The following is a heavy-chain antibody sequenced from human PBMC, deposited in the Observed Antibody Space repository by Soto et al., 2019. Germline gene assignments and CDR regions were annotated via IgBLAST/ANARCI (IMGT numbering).Heavy chain of an antibody. D-gene: IGHD5-12*01. CDR2: IYYSGST. V-gene: IGHV4-39*01. CDR1: GGSISSSSYY. J-gene: IGHJ3*02. CDR3: ARRGRVANDAFDI. Sequence: SETLSLTCTVSGGSISSSSYYWGWIRQPPGKGLEWIGSIYYSGSTYYNPSLKSRVTISVDTSKNQFSLKLSSVTAADTAVYYCARRGRVANDAFDIWGQGTMVTVSS.